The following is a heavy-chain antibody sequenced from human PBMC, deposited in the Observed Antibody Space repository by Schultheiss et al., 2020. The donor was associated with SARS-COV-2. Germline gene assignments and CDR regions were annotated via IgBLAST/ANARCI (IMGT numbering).Heavy chain of an antibody. CDR1: GFTFSSYG. CDR3: AKDPKVYYYGSGSYFSWYFDY. J-gene: IGHJ4*02. D-gene: IGHD3-10*01. V-gene: IGHV3-30*18. CDR2: ISYDGSNK. Sequence: GESLKISCAASGFTFSSYGMHWVRQAPGKGLEWVAVISYDGSNKYYADSVKGRFTISRDNSKNTLYLQMNSLRAEDTAVYYCAKDPKVYYYGSGSYFSWYFDYWGQGTLVTVSS.